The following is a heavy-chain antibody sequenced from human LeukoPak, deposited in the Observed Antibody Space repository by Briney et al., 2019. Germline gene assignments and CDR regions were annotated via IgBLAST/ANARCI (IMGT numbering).Heavy chain of an antibody. CDR2: IFGSGGSP. Sequence: GGSLRLSWEASGFTFGSHAMYWVRQAPGKGLEWVAGIFGSGGSPHYADSVKGRFTISRDNSRNTVYLQINSLRAEDTAVYYCGKTTVGYSSGQKPAWPVDYWGQGTLVTVSS. J-gene: IGHJ4*02. V-gene: IGHV3-23*01. CDR3: GKTTVGYSSGQKPAWPVDY. CDR1: GFTFGSHA. D-gene: IGHD5-18*01.